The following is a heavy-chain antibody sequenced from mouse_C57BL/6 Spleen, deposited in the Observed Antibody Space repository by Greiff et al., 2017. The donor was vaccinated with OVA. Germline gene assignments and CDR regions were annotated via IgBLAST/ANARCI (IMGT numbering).Heavy chain of an antibody. Sequence: VQLQQSGPVLVKPGASVKMSCKASGYTFTDYYMNWVKQSHGKSLEWIGVINPYNGGTSYNQKFKGKATLTVAKSSSTAYMELNSLTSEDSAVYCGARQLGSYYYAMDYWGQGTSVTVSS. CDR2: INPYNGGT. V-gene: IGHV1-19*01. J-gene: IGHJ4*01. D-gene: IGHD4-1*02. CDR1: GYTFTDYY. CDR3: ARQLGSYYYAMDY.